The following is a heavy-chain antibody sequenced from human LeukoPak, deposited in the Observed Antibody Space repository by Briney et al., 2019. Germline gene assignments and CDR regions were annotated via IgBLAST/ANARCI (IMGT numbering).Heavy chain of an antibody. Sequence: SETLSLTCAVYGGSLSDYYWGWIRQPPGKGLEWIGSIYYSGSTYYNPSLKSRVTISVDTSKNQFSLKLSSVTAADTAVYYCARLRRYYDSSGYSPYFDYWGQGTLVTVSS. D-gene: IGHD3-22*01. CDR1: GGSLSDYY. CDR2: IYYSGST. V-gene: IGHV4-39*01. J-gene: IGHJ4*02. CDR3: ARLRRYYDSSGYSPYFDY.